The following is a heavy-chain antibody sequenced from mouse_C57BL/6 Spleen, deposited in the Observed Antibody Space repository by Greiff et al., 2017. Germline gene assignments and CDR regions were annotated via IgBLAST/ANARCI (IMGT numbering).Heavy chain of an antibody. CDR2: IYPSDSET. CDR3: ARNYGSSYYYAMDY. V-gene: IGHV1-61*01. CDR1: GYTFTSYW. D-gene: IGHD1-1*01. J-gene: IGHJ4*01. Sequence: QVQLQQPGAELVRPGSSVKLSCKASGYTFTSYWMDWVKQRPGQGLEWIGNIYPSDSETHYNQKFKDKATLHVDKSSSTAYMQLSSLTSDDSAVYYCARNYGSSYYYAMDYWGQGTSVTVSS.